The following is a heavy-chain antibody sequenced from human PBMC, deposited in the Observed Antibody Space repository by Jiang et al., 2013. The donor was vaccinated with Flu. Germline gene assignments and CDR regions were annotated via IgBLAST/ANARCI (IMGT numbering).Heavy chain of an antibody. D-gene: IGHD6-13*01. J-gene: IGHJ1*01. Sequence: LEWVSAISGSGGSTYYADSVKGRFTISRDNSKNTLYLQMNSLRAEDTAVYYCAKSYSSSWSGVYFQHWGQGTLVTVSS. CDR3: AKSYSSSWSGVYFQH. V-gene: IGHV3-23*01. CDR2: ISGSGGST.